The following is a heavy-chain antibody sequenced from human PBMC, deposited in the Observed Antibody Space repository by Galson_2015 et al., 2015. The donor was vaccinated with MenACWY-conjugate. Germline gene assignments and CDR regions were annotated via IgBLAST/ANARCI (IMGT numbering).Heavy chain of an antibody. J-gene: IGHJ6*02. V-gene: IGHV3-74*01. CDR1: GFTFSSHW. Sequence: SLRLSCAASGFTFSSHWMHWVRLAPGKGLVWVSRINSDGKNTDYADPVKGRFAISRDNPKNTLYLQMNSLRDEDTAVYFCARARGRITVFGVAKNTDFYGMDVWGQGTTVTVSS. CDR3: ARARGRITVFGVAKNTDFYGMDV. CDR2: INSDGKNT. D-gene: IGHD3-3*01.